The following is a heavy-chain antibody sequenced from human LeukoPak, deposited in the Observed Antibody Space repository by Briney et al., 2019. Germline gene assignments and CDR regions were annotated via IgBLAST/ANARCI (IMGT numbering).Heavy chain of an antibody. J-gene: IGHJ6*03. V-gene: IGHV1-18*01. Sequence: GASMKVSCKGSGYSFSNHGITWVRQAPGQGLEWIGWISPHKGNTNYQQRLQGRLIMTTDASTSTAYMELRDLRSDDTAIYYCARDQQQGDHYSFYYMDFWGEGTTVIVSS. D-gene: IGHD1/OR15-1a*01. CDR2: ISPHKGNT. CDR3: ARDQQQGDHYSFYYMDF. CDR1: GYSFSNHG.